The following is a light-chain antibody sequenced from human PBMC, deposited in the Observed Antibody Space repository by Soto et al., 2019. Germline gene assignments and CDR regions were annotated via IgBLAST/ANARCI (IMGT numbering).Light chain of an antibody. J-gene: IGKJ1*01. V-gene: IGKV3-15*01. CDR1: QSVSSN. Sequence: EIVTTQSPATLSVSPGEGVTLSCRASQSVSSNLAWYQQKPGQAPRLLIYGASIRATGIPARFSGSGSGTEFTLTISSLQSEDFAVYYCQQYGSSPTWTFGQGTKVEIK. CDR2: GAS. CDR3: QQYGSSPTWT.